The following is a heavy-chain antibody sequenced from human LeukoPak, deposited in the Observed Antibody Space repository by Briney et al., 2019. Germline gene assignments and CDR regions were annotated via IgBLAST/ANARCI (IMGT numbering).Heavy chain of an antibody. V-gene: IGHV3-30-3*01. J-gene: IGHJ6*02. D-gene: IGHD5-12*01. CDR2: ISYDGSNK. Sequence: SCKASGYTFTSYYMHWVRQAPGKGLEWVAVISYDGSNKYYADSVKGRFTISRDNSKNTLYLQMNSLRAEDTAAYYCARERVATIRYYYYGMDVWGQGTTVTVSS. CDR1: GYTFTSYY. CDR3: ARERVATIRYYYYGMDV.